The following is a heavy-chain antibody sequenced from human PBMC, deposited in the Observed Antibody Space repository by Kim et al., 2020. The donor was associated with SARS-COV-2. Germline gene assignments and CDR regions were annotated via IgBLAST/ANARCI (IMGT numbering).Heavy chain of an antibody. Sequence: GGSLRLSCAASGFTFSSYAMSWVRQAPGKGLEWVSAISGSGRSTYYADSVKGRFTISRDNSKNTLYLQMNSLRAEDTAVYYCAKAPPTYYYGSGSYIFDYWGQGTLVTVSS. D-gene: IGHD3-10*01. V-gene: IGHV3-23*01. CDR2: ISGSGRST. CDR3: AKAPPTYYYGSGSYIFDY. CDR1: GFTFSSYA. J-gene: IGHJ4*02.